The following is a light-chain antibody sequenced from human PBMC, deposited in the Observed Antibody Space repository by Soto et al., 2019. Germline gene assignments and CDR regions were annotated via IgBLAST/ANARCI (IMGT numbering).Light chain of an antibody. J-gene: IGKJ1*01. CDR1: QSISNY. CDR3: QQSYTRT. V-gene: IGKV1-39*01. CDR2: AAS. Sequence: DIQLTQSPSSLSASVGDRVSISCRASQSISNYLNWYQQKPGKAPKVLIFAASRLQSGVPSRFSGSGSGTDFPLTISSLQPEDFATYYCQQSYTRTFGQGTKVEI.